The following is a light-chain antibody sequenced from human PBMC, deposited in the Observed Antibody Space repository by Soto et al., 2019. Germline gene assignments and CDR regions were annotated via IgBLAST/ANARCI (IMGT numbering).Light chain of an antibody. J-gene: IGKJ3*01. CDR2: GPS. V-gene: IGKV3D-20*02. Sequence: EIVLTQSPNTLSLSPGERATLSCRASQSLTSAYLVWYQQKPGLAPRLLIYGPSNRATGIPDRFSGSGSGTDFTLTISRLEPEDFAVYYCQQSSNWPFTFGPGTKVDIK. CDR3: QQSSNWPFT. CDR1: QSLTSAY.